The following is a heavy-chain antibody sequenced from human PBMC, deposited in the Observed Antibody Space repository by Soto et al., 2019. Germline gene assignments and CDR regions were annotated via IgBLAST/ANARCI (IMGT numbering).Heavy chain of an antibody. J-gene: IGHJ4*02. CDR2: INPSGGST. CDR3: ARVAVTGGYVSYVGEFDY. V-gene: IGHV1-46*01. D-gene: IGHD5-12*01. Sequence: ASVKVSCKASGYTFTSYYMHWVRQAPGQGLEWMGIINPSGGSTSYAQKFQGRVTMTRDTSTSTVYMELSSLRSEDTAVYYCARVAVTGGYVSYVGEFDYWGQGTLVTVSS. CDR1: GYTFTSYY.